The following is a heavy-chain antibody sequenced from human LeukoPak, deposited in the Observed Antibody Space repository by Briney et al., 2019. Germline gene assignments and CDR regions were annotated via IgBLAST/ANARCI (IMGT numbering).Heavy chain of an antibody. CDR2: IYYSGST. V-gene: IGHV4-61*01. D-gene: IGHD1-26*01. CDR1: GGSISSSSYY. Sequence: PSETLSLTCTVSGGSISSSSYYWSWIRQPPGKGLEWIGYIYYSGSTNYNPSLKSRVTISVDTSKNQFSLKLSSVTAADTAVYYCARGKWELPWWFDPWGQGTLVTVSS. J-gene: IGHJ5*02. CDR3: ARGKWELPWWFDP.